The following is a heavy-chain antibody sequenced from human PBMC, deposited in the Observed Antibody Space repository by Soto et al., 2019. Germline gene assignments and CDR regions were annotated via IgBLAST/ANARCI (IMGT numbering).Heavy chain of an antibody. CDR2: IIPILGIA. CDR3: ARDNRYSGSYELAY. Sequence: QVQPVQSGAEVKKPGSSVKVSCKASGGTFSSYTISWVRQAPGQGLEWMGRIIPILGIANYAQKFQGRVTITADKSTSTAYMELSSLRSEDTAVYYCARDNRYSGSYELAYWGQGTLVTVSS. V-gene: IGHV1-69*08. CDR1: GGTFSSYT. J-gene: IGHJ4*02. D-gene: IGHD1-26*01.